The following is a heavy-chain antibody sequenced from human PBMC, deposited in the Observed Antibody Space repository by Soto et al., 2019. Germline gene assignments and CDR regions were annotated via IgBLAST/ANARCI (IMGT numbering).Heavy chain of an antibody. CDR3: ARAEYYDFWSSGRYVTFGI. V-gene: IGHV4-30-4*01. CDR2: IYYSGST. D-gene: IGHD3-3*01. J-gene: IGHJ3*02. CDR1: GGSISTRDYC. Sequence: SQTLSLTCTVAGGSISTRDYCWSWIRQPPGKGLEWIGYIYYSGSTYYNPSLKSRVTISVDTSKNQFSLKLSSVTAADTAVYYCARAEYYDFWSSGRYVTFGIWGQGTMVTVSS.